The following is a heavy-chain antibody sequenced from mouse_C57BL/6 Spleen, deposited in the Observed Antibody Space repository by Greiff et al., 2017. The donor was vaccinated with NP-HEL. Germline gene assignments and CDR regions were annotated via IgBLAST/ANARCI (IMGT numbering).Heavy chain of an antibody. D-gene: IGHD2-4*01. CDR2: IYPRSGST. Sequence: VKLQESGAELARPGASVKLSCKASGYTFTSYGISWVKQRTGQGLEWIGEIYPRSGSTYYNEKFKGKATLTADKSSSTAYMELRSLTSEDSAVYFCARYDYESKAYYAKGYWGQRTSVPVS. CDR1: GYTFTSYG. J-gene: IGHJ4*01. CDR3: ARYDYESKAYYAKGY. V-gene: IGHV1-81*01.